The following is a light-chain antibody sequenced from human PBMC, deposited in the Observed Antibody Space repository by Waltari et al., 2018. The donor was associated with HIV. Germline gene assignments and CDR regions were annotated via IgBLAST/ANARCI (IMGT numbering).Light chain of an antibody. Sequence: QSDLTQPPSVSGSPGQSVTISCTGGSSDVGVYDRVSWYQQRPGTAPKLIIYEVTNRPSGVPDRFSGSRSGKTASLAISGLQAEDEADYYCTSYATYSPVVFGGGTKLTVV. CDR3: TSYATYSPVV. CDR1: SSDVGVYDR. CDR2: EVT. J-gene: IGLJ3*02. V-gene: IGLV2-18*02.